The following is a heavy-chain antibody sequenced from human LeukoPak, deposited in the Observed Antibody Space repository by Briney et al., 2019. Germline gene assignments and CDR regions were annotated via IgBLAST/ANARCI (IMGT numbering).Heavy chain of an antibody. Sequence: GASVKVSCKTSGFPFSTYYMHWVRQAPGQGLESMGWMHGYSGDTNYAQKFQGAASMTRDTSTSTAYMELSGLKYDDTAVYYCVTSSGYSSTWGAFDIWGQGTKVTVSS. J-gene: IGHJ3*02. V-gene: IGHV1-2*02. CDR3: VTSSGYSSTWGAFDI. CDR2: MHGYSGDT. D-gene: IGHD6-6*01. CDR1: GFPFSTYY.